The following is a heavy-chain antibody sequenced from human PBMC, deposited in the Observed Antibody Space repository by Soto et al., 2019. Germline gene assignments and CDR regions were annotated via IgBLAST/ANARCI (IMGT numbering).Heavy chain of an antibody. Sequence: QVQLVQSGAVVKKPGSSVKVSCKASGDTFTKYAISWVRQAPGQGLEWMGGIIPFYGTAHYAEKFQDRVTIIADTSTSTADMELSSLRPADTAVYYCARDLGGCSAGSCRYNWLDSWGQGTLVTVSS. CDR1: GDTFTKYA. V-gene: IGHV1-69*06. D-gene: IGHD2-15*01. CDR2: IIPFYGTA. CDR3: ARDLGGCSAGSCRYNWLDS. J-gene: IGHJ5*01.